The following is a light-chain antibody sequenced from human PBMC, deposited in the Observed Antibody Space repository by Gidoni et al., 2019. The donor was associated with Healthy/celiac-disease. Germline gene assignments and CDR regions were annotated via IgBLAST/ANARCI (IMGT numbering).Light chain of an antibody. Sequence: EIVLTTSPATLSLSHGQRATLSCRASQSVSSYLAWYPQKPGQAPRLLIYDASNRATGVPARFSGSGSGTDFTLTISSLEPEDFAVYYCQQRSNWPITFGQGTRLEIK. CDR1: QSVSSY. CDR2: DAS. J-gene: IGKJ5*01. CDR3: QQRSNWPIT. V-gene: IGKV3-11*01.